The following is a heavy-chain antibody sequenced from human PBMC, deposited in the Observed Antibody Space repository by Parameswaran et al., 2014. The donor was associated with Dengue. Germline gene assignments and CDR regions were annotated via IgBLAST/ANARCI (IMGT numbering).Heavy chain of an antibody. J-gene: IGHJ6*02. Sequence: RWIRQPPGKGLEWVANIKQDGSEKYYVDSVKGRFTISRDNAKNSLYLQMNSLRAEDTAVYYCARDLLSGADGMDVWGQGTTVTVSS. CDR3: ARDLLSGADGMDV. V-gene: IGHV3-7*01. D-gene: IGHD3-10*01. CDR2: IKQDGSEK.